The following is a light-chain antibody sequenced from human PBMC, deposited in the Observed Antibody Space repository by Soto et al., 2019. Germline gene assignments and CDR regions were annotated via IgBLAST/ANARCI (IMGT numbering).Light chain of an antibody. CDR2: GAS. V-gene: IGKV3-20*01. CDR3: QQYDNWPWT. J-gene: IGKJ1*01. Sequence: ELVLTQSPGTLSLSPGARATLSCRASQSFSSTYLPWYQQKPGQAPRLLISGASSRAADIPDRFSGSWSGTDFTLTISSLQSEDVEVYDCQQYDNWPWTFGQGTKVDI. CDR1: QSFSSTY.